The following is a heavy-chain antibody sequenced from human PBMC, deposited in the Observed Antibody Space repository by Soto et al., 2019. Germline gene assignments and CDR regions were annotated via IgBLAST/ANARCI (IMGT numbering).Heavy chain of an antibody. D-gene: IGHD4-17*01. J-gene: IGHJ4*02. CDR2: IYYSGST. CDR3: ARDNYGDTYYFDY. CDR1: GGSISSGAYY. V-gene: IGHV4-30-4*01. Sequence: QVQLQESGPGLVKPSQTLSLTCTVSGGSISSGAYYWSWVRQPPGKGLEWIGYIYYSGSTYYNPSLKSRVSISVDTSKNQFSLMLSSVTATDTAVYYCARDNYGDTYYFDYWGQGTLVTVSS.